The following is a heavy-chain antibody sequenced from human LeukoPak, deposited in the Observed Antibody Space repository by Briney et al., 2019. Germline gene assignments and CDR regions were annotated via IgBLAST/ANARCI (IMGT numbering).Heavy chain of an antibody. J-gene: IGHJ6*03. CDR2: IKQDGSEK. V-gene: IGHV3-7*01. Sequence: GGSLRLSCAASGFTFSSYWMSWVRQAPGKGLEWVANIKQDGSEKYYVDSVKGRFTISRDNAKNSLYLQMNSLRAEDTAVYYCARDSLIAAAGTFYMDVWGKGTMVTVSS. D-gene: IGHD6-13*01. CDR3: ARDSLIAAAGTFYMDV. CDR1: GFTFSSYW.